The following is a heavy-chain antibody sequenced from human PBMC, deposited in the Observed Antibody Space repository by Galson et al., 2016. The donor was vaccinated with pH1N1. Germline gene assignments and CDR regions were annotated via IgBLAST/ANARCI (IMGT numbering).Heavy chain of an antibody. Sequence: SVKVSCKASRYRFDNYFLHWVRQAPGQGVEWMGWINPNGGATNYAQKFQGRVTLTRDTSINTGFMELRGLTSDDTAVYFCAREGGVNGDYVFSYWGQGSLVIVSS. V-gene: IGHV1-2*02. D-gene: IGHD4-17*01. CDR1: RYRFDNYF. CDR3: AREGGVNGDYVFSY. CDR2: INPNGGAT. J-gene: IGHJ4*02.